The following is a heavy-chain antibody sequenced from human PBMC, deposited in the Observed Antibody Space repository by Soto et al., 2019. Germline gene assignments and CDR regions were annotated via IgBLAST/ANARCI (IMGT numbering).Heavy chain of an antibody. V-gene: IGHV4-30-2*01. CDR3: ASGPDEDFQS. Sequence: PSENLSLTCAVSGASISSGGYSWNWIRQPPGKGLEWLGYIYHNGATYYNPSLKSRVTFSVYKSKIQFSLRLTSVIAADTAVYYCASGPDEDFQSWGHGTLVTVPQ. CDR1: GASISSGGYS. CDR2: IYHNGAT. J-gene: IGHJ1*01.